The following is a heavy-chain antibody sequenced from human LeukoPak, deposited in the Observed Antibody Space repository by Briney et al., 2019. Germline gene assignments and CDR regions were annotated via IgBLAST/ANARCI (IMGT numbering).Heavy chain of an antibody. CDR3: AKDISSSTSWYYGMDV. V-gene: IGHV3-9*01. J-gene: IGHJ6*02. CDR2: ISWNSGSI. D-gene: IGHD2-2*01. Sequence: GRSLRLSCAASGFTFDDYAMHWVRQAPGKGLEWVSGISWNSGSIGYADSVKGRFTISRDNAKNSLYLQMNGLRAEDTALYYCAKDISSSTSWYYGMDVWGQGTTVTVSS. CDR1: GFTFDDYA.